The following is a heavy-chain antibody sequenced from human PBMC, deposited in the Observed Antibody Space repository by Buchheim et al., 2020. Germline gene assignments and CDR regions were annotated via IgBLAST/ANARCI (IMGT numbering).Heavy chain of an antibody. J-gene: IGHJ4*02. D-gene: IGHD1-26*01. CDR1: GGSINSGYY. V-gene: IGHV4-39*02. CDR2: ISYSGTT. Sequence: QLQLQESGPGLVKPSETLSLTCTVSGGSINSGYYWGWIRQPPGRGLEWIGRISYSGTTYYNPSLKSRVTISVETSKNHISSKLSSVTAADTAVYYCARRSGNYYGDYWGQGTL. CDR3: ARRSGNYYGDY.